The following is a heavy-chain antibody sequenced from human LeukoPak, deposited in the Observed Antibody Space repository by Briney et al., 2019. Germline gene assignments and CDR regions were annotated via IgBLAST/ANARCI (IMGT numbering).Heavy chain of an antibody. D-gene: IGHD4-17*01. J-gene: IGHJ4*02. CDR3: ARRTTGDDY. V-gene: IGHV3-48*03. CDR1: GFTFSSYE. Sequence: GGSLRLSCAASGFTFSSYEMNWVRQAPGRGLEWVSYISSSGLTMYYADSVKGRFTISRDNAKNSLYLQMNSLRAEDTAVYYCARRTTGDDYWGQGTLVTVSS. CDR2: ISSSGLTM.